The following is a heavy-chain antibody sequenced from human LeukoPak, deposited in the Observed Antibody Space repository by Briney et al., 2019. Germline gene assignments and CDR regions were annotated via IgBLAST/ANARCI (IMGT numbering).Heavy chain of an antibody. J-gene: IGHJ4*02. CDR2: IKQDGSEK. V-gene: IGHV3-7*01. CDR3: ARVDSSGWNSIDY. Sequence: GGSLRLSCAASGFTYSSYWMSWVRQAPGKGLEWVANIKQDGSEKYYVDSVKGRFTISRDNAKNSLYLQMNSLRAEDTAVYYCARVDSSGWNSIDYWGQGTLVTVSS. CDR1: GFTYSSYW. D-gene: IGHD6-19*01.